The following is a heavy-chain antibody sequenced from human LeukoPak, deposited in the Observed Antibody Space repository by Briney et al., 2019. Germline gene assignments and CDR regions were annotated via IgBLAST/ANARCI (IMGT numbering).Heavy chain of an antibody. J-gene: IGHJ4*02. V-gene: IGHV4-34*01. CDR3: ARGRYGYCSSTSCYSLGPYYFDY. Sequence: SETLSLTCAVYGGSFSGYYWSWIRQPPGKGLEWIGEINHSGSTNYNPSLKSRVTISVDTSKNQFSLKLSSVTAADTAVYYCARGRYGYCSSTSCYSLGPYYFDYWGQGTLVTVSS. CDR1: GGSFSGYY. D-gene: IGHD2-2*01. CDR2: INHSGST.